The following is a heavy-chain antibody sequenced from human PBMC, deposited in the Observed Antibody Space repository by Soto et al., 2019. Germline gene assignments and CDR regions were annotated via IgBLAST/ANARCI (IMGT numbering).Heavy chain of an antibody. CDR3: ASRLSRRGRRAQTVSPYYYYYGMDV. Sequence: QVQLVQSGAEVKKPGSSVKVSCKASGGTFSSYAISWVRQAPGQGLEWMGGIIPIFGTANYAQKFQGRVTITADESTSTAYMELSSLRSEDTAVYYCASRLSRRGRRAQTVSPYYYYYGMDVWGQGTTVTVSS. J-gene: IGHJ6*02. CDR2: IIPIFGTA. CDR1: GGTFSSYA. D-gene: IGHD3-10*01. V-gene: IGHV1-69*01.